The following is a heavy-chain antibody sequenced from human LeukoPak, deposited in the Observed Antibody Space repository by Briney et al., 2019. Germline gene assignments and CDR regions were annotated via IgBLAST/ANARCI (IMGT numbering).Heavy chain of an antibody. CDR1: GFTFDDYG. CDR2: INWNGDST. V-gene: IGHV3-20*04. CDR3: ASWGVGATAFDY. J-gene: IGHJ4*02. Sequence: GRSLRLSCAASGFTFDDYGMSWVRQAPGKGLEWVSGINWNGDSTGYADSVKGRFTISRDNAKNSLYLQMNSLRAEDTAVYYCASWGVGATAFDYWGQGTLVTVSS. D-gene: IGHD1-26*01.